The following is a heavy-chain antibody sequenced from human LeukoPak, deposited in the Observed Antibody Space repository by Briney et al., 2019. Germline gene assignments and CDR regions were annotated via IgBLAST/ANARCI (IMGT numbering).Heavy chain of an antibody. J-gene: IGHJ4*02. CDR1: GGSISSSSYY. Sequence: SETLSLTCTVSGGSISSSSYYWGWIRQPPGKGLEWIGSIYYSGSTYYNPSLKSRVTISVDTSKNQFSLKLSSVTAADTAVYYCARVPSYCSSTSCYVYFDYWGQGTLVTVSS. V-gene: IGHV4-39*07. CDR2: IYYSGST. D-gene: IGHD2-2*01. CDR3: ARVPSYCSSTSCYVYFDY.